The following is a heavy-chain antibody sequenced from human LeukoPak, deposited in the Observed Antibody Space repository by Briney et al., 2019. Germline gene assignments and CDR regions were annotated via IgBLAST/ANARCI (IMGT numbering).Heavy chain of an antibody. CDR1: GFSLSDHY. Sequence: GGSLRLSCAASGFSLSDHYMDWVRQAPGKELEWVARSRIKADSYITQYAASVKGRFIISRDDSKNSLYLQMGSLKTEDTAIYYCARGYHSLDMWGQGTVVTVSS. D-gene: IGHD2-2*01. CDR3: ARGYHSLDM. V-gene: IGHV3-72*01. CDR2: SRIKADSYIT. J-gene: IGHJ3*02.